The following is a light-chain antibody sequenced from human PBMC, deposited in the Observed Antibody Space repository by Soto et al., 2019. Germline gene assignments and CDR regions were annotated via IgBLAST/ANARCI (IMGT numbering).Light chain of an antibody. J-gene: IGLJ1*01. CDR1: SGDFGGYNF. V-gene: IGLV2-14*01. CDR2: EVS. Sequence: QSALTQPASVSGSPGQSITISCTATSGDFGGYNFVSWYQQHPGKAPKLMIYEVSNRPSGVSNRFSGSKSGNTASLTISGLQAEDESDYYCTAFSANRVYLFGPGTKVTVL. CDR3: TAFSANRVYL.